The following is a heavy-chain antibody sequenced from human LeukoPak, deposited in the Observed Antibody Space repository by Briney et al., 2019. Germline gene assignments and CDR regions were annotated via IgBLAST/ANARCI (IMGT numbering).Heavy chain of an antibody. J-gene: IGHJ4*02. D-gene: IGHD6-13*01. V-gene: IGHV3-23*01. CDR2: ISGSGGST. CDR1: GFTFSSYA. CDR3: ASERVLRESGYSSRFLFDY. Sequence: TGGSLRLSCAASGFTFSSYAMSWVRQAPGKGLEWVSAISGSGGSTYYADSVKGRFTISRDNSKNTLYLQMNSLRAEDTAVYYCASERVLRESGYSSRFLFDYWGQGTLVTVSS.